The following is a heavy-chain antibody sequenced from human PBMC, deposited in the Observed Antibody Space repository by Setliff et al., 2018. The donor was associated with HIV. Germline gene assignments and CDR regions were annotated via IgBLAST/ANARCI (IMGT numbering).Heavy chain of an antibody. CDR3: ARVGLYCSGGSCYSSAFDI. J-gene: IGHJ3*02. CDR1: GGSISSYY. V-gene: IGHV4-59*01. CDR2: IYYSGST. Sequence: PSETLSLTCTVSGGSISSYYWSWIRQPPGKGLEWIGYIYYSGSTNYNPSLKSRVTISVDTSKNQFSLKLSSVIAADTAVYYCARVGLYCSGGSCYSSAFDIWGQGTMVTVS. D-gene: IGHD2-15*01.